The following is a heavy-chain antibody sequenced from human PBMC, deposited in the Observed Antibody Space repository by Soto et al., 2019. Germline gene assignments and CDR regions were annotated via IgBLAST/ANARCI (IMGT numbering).Heavy chain of an antibody. Sequence: PSQTLSLTCAISGDSVSSNSATWNWIRQSPSRGLEWLGRTYFRSKWSNDYAVSVKTRININPDTSKNQFSLQLNSVTPEDAAVYYCARYKSGRLDYWGQGTLVTVSS. CDR1: GDSVSSNSAT. J-gene: IGHJ4*02. D-gene: IGHD5-12*01. V-gene: IGHV6-1*01. CDR3: ARYKSGRLDY. CDR2: TYFRSKWSN.